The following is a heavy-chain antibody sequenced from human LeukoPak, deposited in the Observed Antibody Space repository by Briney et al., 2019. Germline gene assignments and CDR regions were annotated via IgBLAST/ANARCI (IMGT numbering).Heavy chain of an antibody. Sequence: GESLRLSCAASGFTFSNAWMSWVRQAPGKGLEWVGRIKSKTDGGTTDYAAPVKGRFTISRDDSKNTLYLQMNSLKTEDTAVYYCTTVGYYDSSGYYSHGTLDYWGQGTLVTVSS. V-gene: IGHV3-15*01. D-gene: IGHD3-22*01. CDR3: TTVGYYDSSGYYSHGTLDY. CDR1: GFTFSNAW. J-gene: IGHJ4*02. CDR2: IKSKTDGGTT.